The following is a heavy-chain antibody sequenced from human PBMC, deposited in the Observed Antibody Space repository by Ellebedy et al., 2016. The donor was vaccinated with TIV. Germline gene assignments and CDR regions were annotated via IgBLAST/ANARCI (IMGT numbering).Heavy chain of an antibody. V-gene: IGHV4-39*01. J-gene: IGHJ4*02. D-gene: IGHD2-21*02. Sequence: MPGGSLRLSCSVSGGSVSSTRYYWAWIRQPPGKGLEYIGSVYYSGRPYYNPSFKSRVTLSADTSKNQFSLNLRTVTAADTAVYYCARTDPWQPIDDWGQGILVSVSS. CDR3: ARTDPWQPIDD. CDR2: VYYSGRP. CDR1: GGSVSSTRYY.